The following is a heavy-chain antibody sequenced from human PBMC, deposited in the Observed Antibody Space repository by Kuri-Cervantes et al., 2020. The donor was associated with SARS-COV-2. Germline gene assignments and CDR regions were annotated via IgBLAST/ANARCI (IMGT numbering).Heavy chain of an antibody. D-gene: IGHD3-22*01. J-gene: IGHJ4*02. Sequence: SETLSLTCTVSGGSISSYYWGWIRQPPGKGLEWIGYIYYSGSTNYNPSLKSRVTISVDTSKNQFSLKLSSVTAADTAVYYCAREAFVRRKYYYDSSGYSGYFDYWGQGTLVTVSS. V-gene: IGHV4-59*12. CDR1: GGSISSYY. CDR2: IYYSGST. CDR3: AREAFVRRKYYYDSSGYSGYFDY.